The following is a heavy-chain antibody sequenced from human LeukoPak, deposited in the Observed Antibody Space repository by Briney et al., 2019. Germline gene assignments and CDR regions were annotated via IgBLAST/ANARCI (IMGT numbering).Heavy chain of an antibody. V-gene: IGHV1-69*13. Sequence: SVKVSCKAPGGTFSSYAISWVRQAPGQGLEWMGGIIPIFGTANYAQKFQGRVTITADESTSTAYMELSSLRSEDTAVYYCARDLGYCSSTSCNHYYYGMDVWGKGTTVTVSS. J-gene: IGHJ6*04. CDR1: GGTFSSYA. D-gene: IGHD2-2*01. CDR3: ARDLGYCSSTSCNHYYYGMDV. CDR2: IIPIFGTA.